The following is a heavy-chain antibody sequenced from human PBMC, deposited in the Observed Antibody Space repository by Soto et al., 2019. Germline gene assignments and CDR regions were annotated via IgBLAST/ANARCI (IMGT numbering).Heavy chain of an antibody. CDR2: ISSSGTT. CDR1: GVSVSSGSFY. D-gene: IGHD4-17*01. V-gene: IGHV4-61*01. Sequence: PSETLSLTCTVSGVSVSSGSFYWAWIRQPPGKGLERIGFISSSGTTNYNPSLKSRVTISVDTSRSQISLMVSSLTAADTALHYWARGATVTQYDYWGQGTLVTVSS. J-gene: IGHJ4*02. CDR3: ARGATVTQYDY.